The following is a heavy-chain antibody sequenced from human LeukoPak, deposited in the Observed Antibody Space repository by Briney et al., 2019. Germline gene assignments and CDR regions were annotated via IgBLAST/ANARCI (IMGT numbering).Heavy chain of an antibody. CDR3: TKITGGNY. J-gene: IGHJ4*02. Sequence: GGSLRLSCAAPGFTFSDYAMSWVRQAPGKGLEWVSAISTSGSTTYYADSVKGRFTISRDNLKNTLYVQMNSLRAEDTAVYYCTKITGGNYWGQGTQVTVSS. V-gene: IGHV3-23*01. CDR2: ISTSGSTT. CDR1: GFTFSDYA. D-gene: IGHD1-26*01.